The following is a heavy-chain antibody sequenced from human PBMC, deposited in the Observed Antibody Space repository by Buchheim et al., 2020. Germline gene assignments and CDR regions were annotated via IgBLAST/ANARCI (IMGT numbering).Heavy chain of an antibody. J-gene: IGHJ2*01. CDR3: ARDGYYDFWSGYLPRSLNWYFDL. Sequence: EVQLVESGGGLVQPGGSLRLSCAASGFTFSSYWMHWVRQAPGKGLVWVSRINSDGSSTSYADSVKGRFTISRDNAKNTLYLQMNSLRAEDTAVYYCARDGYYDFWSGYLPRSLNWYFDLWGRGTL. CDR1: GFTFSSYW. CDR2: INSDGSST. D-gene: IGHD3-3*01. V-gene: IGHV3-74*01.